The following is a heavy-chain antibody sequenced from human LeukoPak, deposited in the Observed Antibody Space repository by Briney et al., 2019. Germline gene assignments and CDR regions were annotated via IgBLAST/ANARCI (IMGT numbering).Heavy chain of an antibody. CDR3: ARHRFASAVILDY. Sequence: SETLSLTCSVSGGAVSSFSWSWIRQSPGKGLEWIGYFYYSGSTKYNPSLKSRVTMSVDTSKNQLSLKLRPVTAADTAMYYCARHRFASAVILDYWGQGDLVTVSS. CDR1: GGAVSSFS. D-gene: IGHD2-21*02. CDR2: FYYSGST. J-gene: IGHJ4*02. V-gene: IGHV4-59*08.